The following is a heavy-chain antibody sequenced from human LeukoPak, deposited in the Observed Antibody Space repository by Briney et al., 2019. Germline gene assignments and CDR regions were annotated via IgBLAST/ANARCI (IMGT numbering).Heavy chain of an antibody. CDR1: GFTFRDYY. D-gene: IGHD3-10*01. CDR2: ISSSSSYI. J-gene: IGHJ4*02. V-gene: IGHV3-11*05. Sequence: GGSLRLSCVASGFTFRDYYMSWIRRAPGKGLEWVSYISSSSSYIDYADSVKGRFTISRDNAKNSLHLQMKSLRAEDTAVYYCARGSYGPDYWGQGTLVTVSS. CDR3: ARGSYGPDY.